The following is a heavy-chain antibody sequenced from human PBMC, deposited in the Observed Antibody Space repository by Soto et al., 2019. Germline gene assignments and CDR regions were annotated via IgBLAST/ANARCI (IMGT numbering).Heavy chain of an antibody. J-gene: IGHJ4*02. CDR3: ASALGYCSGGSCYELGGPDY. V-gene: IGHV4-30-4*01. Sequence: PSETLSLTCTVSGGSISSGDYYWSWIRQPPGKGLEWIGYIYYSGSTYYNPSLKSRVTISVDTSKNQFSLKLSSVTAADTAVYYCASALGYCSGGSCYELGGPDYWGQGTLVTVSS. D-gene: IGHD2-15*01. CDR2: IYYSGST. CDR1: GGSISSGDYY.